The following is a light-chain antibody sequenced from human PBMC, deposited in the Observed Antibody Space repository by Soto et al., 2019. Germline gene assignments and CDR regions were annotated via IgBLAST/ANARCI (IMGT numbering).Light chain of an antibody. CDR2: DAS. J-gene: IGKJ1*01. V-gene: IGKV3-11*01. CDR1: QSVSSY. CDR3: QQRSNWTPWT. Sequence: EIVFTQSPATLSLSPGERATLSCRASQSVSSYLAWYQQKPGQAPRLLIYDASNRATGIPARFSGSGSGTDFTLTISSLEPEDFAVYYCQQRSNWTPWTFGQGTKVDTK.